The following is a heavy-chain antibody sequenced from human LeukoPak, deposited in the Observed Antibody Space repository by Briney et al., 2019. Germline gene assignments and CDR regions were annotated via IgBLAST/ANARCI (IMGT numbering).Heavy chain of an antibody. CDR3: AKDKGNSYGVGFDY. J-gene: IGHJ4*02. V-gene: IGHV3-7*03. CDR1: GFTFSNYW. CDR2: IQEDGSEK. Sequence: GGSLRLSCAASGFTFSNYWMNWVRQAPGKGREWVANIQEDGSEKYYVDSVKGRFTISRDNSKNSLYLQMNSLRTEDTALYYCAKDKGNSYGVGFDYWGQGTLVTVSS. D-gene: IGHD5-18*01.